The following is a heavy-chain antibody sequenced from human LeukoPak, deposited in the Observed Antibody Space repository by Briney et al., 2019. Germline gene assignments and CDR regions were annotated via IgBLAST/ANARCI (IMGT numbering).Heavy chain of an antibody. D-gene: IGHD3-16*01. V-gene: IGHV4-59*08. CDR3: VRHPWRMGSRDYNFDY. Sequence: SETLSLTCTVSGGSSSSYYWSWIRRPPGKGLEWIGHIYYSGSTNYNPSLKSRVTISVDTSKNQFSLKMTSVTAADTAVYYCVRHPWRMGSRDYNFDYWGQGTLVTVSS. CDR1: GGSSSSYY. J-gene: IGHJ4*02. CDR2: IYYSGST.